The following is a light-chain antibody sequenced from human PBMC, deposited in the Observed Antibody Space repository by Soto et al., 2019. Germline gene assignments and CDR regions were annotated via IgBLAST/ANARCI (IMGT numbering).Light chain of an antibody. J-gene: IGKJ5*01. CDR1: QSISNSY. CDR2: GAS. CDR3: QQSYKMPS. Sequence: EIVLTQSPGTLSLSPGERATLSCRASQSISNSYLAWYQQKPGQAPRLLIYGASSRATGIPDRFSGSGSVTDFTLTISRLEPEDFGTYYCQQSYKMPSFGQGTRLEIK. V-gene: IGKV3-20*01.